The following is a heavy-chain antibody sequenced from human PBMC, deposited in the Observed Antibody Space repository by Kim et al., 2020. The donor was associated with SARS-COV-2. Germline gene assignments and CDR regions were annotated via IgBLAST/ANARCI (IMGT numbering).Heavy chain of an antibody. V-gene: IGHV3-23*01. J-gene: IGHJ6*02. CDR3: ATFYDSSGYYYSYYYYYGMDV. Sequence: GGSLRLSCAASGFTFSSYAMSWVRQAPGKGLEWVSAISGSGGSTYYADSVKGRFTISRDNSKNTLYLQMNSLRAEDTAVYYCATFYDSSGYYYSYYYYYGMDVCGQGTTVTVSS. CDR1: GFTFSSYA. CDR2: ISGSGGST. D-gene: IGHD3-22*01.